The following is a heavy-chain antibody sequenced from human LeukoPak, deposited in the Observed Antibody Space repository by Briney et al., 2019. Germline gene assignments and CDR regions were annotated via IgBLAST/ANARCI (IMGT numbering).Heavy chain of an antibody. CDR2: IYPQDSDT. CDR3: ARHWGASFDY. CDR1: GYSFPSYW. J-gene: IGHJ4*02. Sequence: GESLKISGKVSGYSFPSYWIGGVPQLPGKGLGWMGIIYPQDSDTRYSPSCQGQVTISADKSISTAYPQWSSLKASDTAIYYCARHWGASFDYWGQGTLVTVSS. D-gene: IGHD3-16*01. V-gene: IGHV5-51*01.